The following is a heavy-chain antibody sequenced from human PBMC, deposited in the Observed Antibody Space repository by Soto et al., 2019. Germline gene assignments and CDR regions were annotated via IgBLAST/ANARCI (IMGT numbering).Heavy chain of an antibody. Sequence: QVQLQESGPGLVKPSQTLSLTCTVSGGSISSGDYYWSWIRQPPGKGLEWIGYILYCGTTNYNPSLECRLTISVATSKNQFSLKLTSVTAADTAVYYCARIGALDYWGRGTRVTVSS. CDR1: GGSISSGDYY. J-gene: IGHJ4*02. CDR2: ILYCGTT. CDR3: ARIGALDY. D-gene: IGHD2-15*01. V-gene: IGHV4-30-4*01.